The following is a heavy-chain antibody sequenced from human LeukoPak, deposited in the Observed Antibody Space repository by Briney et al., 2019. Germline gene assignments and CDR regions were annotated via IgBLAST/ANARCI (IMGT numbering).Heavy chain of an antibody. CDR3: ARSAAVGQWLASYYYYGMDV. CDR1: GGSISSSSYY. J-gene: IGHJ6*02. CDR2: INHSGST. V-gene: IGHV4-39*07. Sequence: PSETLSLTCTVSGGSISSSSYYWGWIRQPPGKGLEWIGEINHSGSTNYNPSLKSRVTISVDTSKNQFSLKLSSVTAADTAVYYCARSAAVGQWLASYYYYGMDVWGQGTTVTVSS. D-gene: IGHD6-19*01.